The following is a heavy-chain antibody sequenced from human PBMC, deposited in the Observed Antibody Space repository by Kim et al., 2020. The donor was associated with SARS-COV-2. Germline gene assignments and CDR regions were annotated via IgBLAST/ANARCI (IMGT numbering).Heavy chain of an antibody. CDR3: TKRDTSDPNGYYPFFDT. J-gene: IGHJ4*02. Sequence: GGSLRLSCAGSGFTFSSYAMSWVRQVPGKGLEWVSGMNGAGDRTYYADSVKGRFTISRDNSKNTLFLQMNSLRLEDTAVFYFTKRDTSDPNGYYPFFDTWGQGTLVTVSS. CDR2: MNGAGDRT. D-gene: IGHD3-3*01. V-gene: IGHV3-23*01. CDR1: GFTFSSYA.